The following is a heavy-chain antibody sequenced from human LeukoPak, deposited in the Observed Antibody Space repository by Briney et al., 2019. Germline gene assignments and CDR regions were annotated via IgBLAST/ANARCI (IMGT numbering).Heavy chain of an antibody. Sequence: GGSLRLSCAASGFMFSNYSMNWVRQAPGTGLEWVSSISASSSTIYSADSVQGRFIISRDNGKNSLYLQMNSLRAEDTAVYFCARVNYDFWSGFSNYYYYYYMDVWGRGTTVTVSS. J-gene: IGHJ6*03. D-gene: IGHD3-3*01. CDR2: ISASSSTI. CDR1: GFMFSNYS. V-gene: IGHV3-48*04. CDR3: ARVNYDFWSGFSNYYYYYYMDV.